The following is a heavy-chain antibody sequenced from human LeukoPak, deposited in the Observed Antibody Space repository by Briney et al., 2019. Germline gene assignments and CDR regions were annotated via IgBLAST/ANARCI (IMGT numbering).Heavy chain of an antibody. CDR2: ISGSGATI. Sequence: GGSLRLSCAASGFTFSNYEMNWVRQAPGKGLEWIAHISGSGATIYYADSVKGRFTISRDNAKNSVYLQMNSLRAEDTAVYYCARENDILTGYPRNYFDPWGQGTLVTVSS. V-gene: IGHV3-48*03. CDR3: ARENDILTGYPRNYFDP. J-gene: IGHJ5*02. CDR1: GFTFSNYE. D-gene: IGHD3-9*01.